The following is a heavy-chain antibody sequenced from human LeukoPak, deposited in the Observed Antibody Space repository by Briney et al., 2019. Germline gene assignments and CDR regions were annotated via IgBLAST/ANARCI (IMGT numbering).Heavy chain of an antibody. CDR1: GGTFSNNP. D-gene: IGHD6-13*01. V-gene: IGHV1-69*06. Sequence: SVKVSCKASGGTFSNNPISWVRQAPGQGLEWVGEIIPIFGTATYAQKFQGRVTITADTSTSTVYMELSSLRSEDTAVYYCARVALGYRQQLVYWGQGTLVTVSS. J-gene: IGHJ4*02. CDR3: ARVALGYRQQLVY. CDR2: IIPIFGTA.